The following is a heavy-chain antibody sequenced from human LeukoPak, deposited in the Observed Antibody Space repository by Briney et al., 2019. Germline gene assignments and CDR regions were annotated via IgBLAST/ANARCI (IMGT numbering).Heavy chain of an antibody. CDR1: GYTFTGYY. Sequence: ASVKVSCKASGYTFTGYYMHWVRQAPGQGLEWMGWINPNSGGTNYAQKFQGRVTMTGDTSISTAYMELSRLRSDDTAVYYCARVGSGYGIRPLVSLDYWGQGTLVTVSS. D-gene: IGHD5-12*01. J-gene: IGHJ4*02. V-gene: IGHV1-2*02. CDR2: INPNSGGT. CDR3: ARVGSGYGIRPLVSLDY.